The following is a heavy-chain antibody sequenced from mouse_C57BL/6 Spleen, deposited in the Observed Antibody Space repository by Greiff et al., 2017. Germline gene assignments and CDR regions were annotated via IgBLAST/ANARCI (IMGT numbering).Heavy chain of an antibody. CDR2: IDPSDSYT. CDR3: SKGGGYFDV. V-gene: IGHV1-69*01. J-gene: IGHJ1*03. CDR1: GYTFTSYW. Sequence: VQLQQPGAELVMPGASVKLSCKASGYTFTSYWMHWVKQRPGQGLEWIGEIDPSDSYTNYNQKFKGKSTLTVDKSSSTAYMQLSRLTSEDSAVYYWSKGGGYFDVWGTGTTVTVSS.